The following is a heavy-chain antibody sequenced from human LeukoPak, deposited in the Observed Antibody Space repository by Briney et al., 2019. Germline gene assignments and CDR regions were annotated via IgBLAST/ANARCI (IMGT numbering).Heavy chain of an antibody. V-gene: IGHV3-7*01. CDR3: ARDYNWGWGP. D-gene: IGHD1-1*01. J-gene: IGHJ5*02. CDR1: GFIFSSYW. CDR2: VNPDGNEK. Sequence: PGGSLRLSCAASGFIFSSYWMSWVRQAPGKGLEWVAKVNPDGNEKYYVDSVRGRFTISRDNAKSSLYLQLNSLRAEDTAVYYCARDYNWGWGPWGQGTLVTVSS.